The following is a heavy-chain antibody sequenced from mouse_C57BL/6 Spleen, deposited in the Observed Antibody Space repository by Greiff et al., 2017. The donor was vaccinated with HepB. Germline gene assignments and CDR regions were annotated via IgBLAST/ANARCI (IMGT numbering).Heavy chain of an antibody. Sequence: QVQLQQSGAELARPGASVKLSCKASGYTFTSYGISWVKQRTGQGLEWIGEIYPRSGNTYYNEKFKGKATLTADKSSSTAYMELRSLTSEDSAVYFCARGGNYYGSYYFDYWGQGTTLTVSS. CDR2: IYPRSGNT. D-gene: IGHD1-1*01. V-gene: IGHV1-81*01. CDR1: GYTFTSYG. J-gene: IGHJ2*01. CDR3: ARGGNYYGSYYFDY.